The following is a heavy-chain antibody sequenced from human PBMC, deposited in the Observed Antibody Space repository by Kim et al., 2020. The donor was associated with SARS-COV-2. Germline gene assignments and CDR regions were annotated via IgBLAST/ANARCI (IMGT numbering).Heavy chain of an antibody. V-gene: IGHV3-48*04. CDR1: GFTFSSYS. J-gene: IGHJ4*02. D-gene: IGHD3-10*01. CDR3: ARGRGVTMVRGGAYFDY. CDR2: ISSSSSTI. Sequence: GGSLRLSCAASGFTFSSYSMNWVRQAPGKGLEWVSYISSSSSTIYYADSVKGRFTISRDNAKNSLYLQMNSLRAEDTAVYYCARGRGVTMVRGGAYFDYWGQGTLVTVSS.